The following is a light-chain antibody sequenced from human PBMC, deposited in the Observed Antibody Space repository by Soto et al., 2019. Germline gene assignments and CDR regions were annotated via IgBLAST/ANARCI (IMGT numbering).Light chain of an antibody. CDR1: QSVSSSY. J-gene: IGKJ4*01. Sequence: EIVLTQSPATLSLAPGEKATLSCGASQSVSSSYLAWYQHKPGLAPRLLIYDASSRATGIPDRFSGSASGTDFTLTISRLEPEDFAVDYCQQYGSAPLTCGGGTKVDIK. CDR2: DAS. CDR3: QQYGSAPLT. V-gene: IGKV3D-20*01.